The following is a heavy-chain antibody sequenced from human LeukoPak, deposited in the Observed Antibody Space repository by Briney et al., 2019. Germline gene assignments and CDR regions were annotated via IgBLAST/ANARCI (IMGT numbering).Heavy chain of an antibody. CDR2: ISTSGSTI. CDR1: GFTFSSYR. V-gene: IGHV3-48*04. Sequence: GGSLRLSCAASGFTFSSYRMNWVRQAPGKGLEWVSYISTSGSTIDYADSVKGRFTISRDNAKNSLYLQMNSLRAEDTAVYYCVSTAGSDAFDIWGQGTMVTVSS. CDR3: VSTAGSDAFDI. D-gene: IGHD6-13*01. J-gene: IGHJ3*02.